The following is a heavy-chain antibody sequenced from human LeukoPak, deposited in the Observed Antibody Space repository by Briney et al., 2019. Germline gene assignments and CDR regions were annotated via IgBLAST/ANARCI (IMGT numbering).Heavy chain of an antibody. J-gene: IGHJ6*02. CDR2: IYSSGGT. CDR1: GGSLSNYY. V-gene: IGHV4-4*07. Sequence: SETLSLTYTVSGGSLSNYYWSWVRQPAGKGLEWICRIYSSGGTDYNPSLKSRVTMSLDTSKNQFSVKLTSVTAADAAVYYCARVMDVVVAGYYYYGMDVWGQGTTVTVSS. CDR3: ARVMDVVVAGYYYYGMDV. D-gene: IGHD2-15*01.